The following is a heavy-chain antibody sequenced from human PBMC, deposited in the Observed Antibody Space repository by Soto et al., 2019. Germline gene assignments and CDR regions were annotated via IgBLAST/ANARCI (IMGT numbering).Heavy chain of an antibody. CDR1: GYTFTNHW. CDR3: ARHASYYVSSGYFGTY. Sequence: GESLKISCQGSGYTFTNHWITWVRQMPGKGREWMGRINPSDSHTNYSPSFQGHVTMSVDKFISTAYLQWSSLKASDTAMYYCARHASYYVSSGYFGTYWGQGTLVTVSS. D-gene: IGHD3-22*01. V-gene: IGHV5-10-1*01. CDR2: INPSDSHT. J-gene: IGHJ4*02.